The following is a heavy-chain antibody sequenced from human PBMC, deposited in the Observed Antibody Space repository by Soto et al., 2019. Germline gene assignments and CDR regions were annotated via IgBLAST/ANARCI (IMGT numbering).Heavy chain of an antibody. V-gene: IGHV1-69*13. D-gene: IGHD3-10*01. CDR3: ALTWPVTMVRGVIITSLDY. J-gene: IGHJ4*02. Sequence: SSVKFSCKASGGTFSSYAISLVRQAPGQGLEWMGGIIPIFGTANYAQKFQGRVTITADESTSTAYMELSSLRSEDTAVYYCALTWPVTMVRGVIITSLDYWGQGTLVTVSS. CDR2: IIPIFGTA. CDR1: GGTFSSYA.